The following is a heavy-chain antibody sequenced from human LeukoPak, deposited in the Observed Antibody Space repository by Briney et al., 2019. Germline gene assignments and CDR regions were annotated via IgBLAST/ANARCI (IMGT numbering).Heavy chain of an antibody. CDR1: GGSISSYY. J-gene: IGHJ4*02. V-gene: IGHV4-59*01. CDR3: ARGGPKYQLLPFDY. CDR2: IYYSGST. Sequence: SETLSLTCTVSGGSISSYYWSWIRQPPGKGLEWIGYIYYSGSTNYNPSLKSRVTISVDTSKNQFSLKLSSVTAADTAVYYCARGGPKYQLLPFDYWGQGTLVTVSS. D-gene: IGHD2-2*01.